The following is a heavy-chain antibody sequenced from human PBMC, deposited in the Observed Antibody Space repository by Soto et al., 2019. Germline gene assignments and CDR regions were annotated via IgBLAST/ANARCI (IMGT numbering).Heavy chain of an antibody. V-gene: IGHV4-31*03. CDR2: IYYSGST. CDR1: GGSISSGGYY. CDR3: AREKQQPHHYNWFDP. J-gene: IGHJ5*02. D-gene: IGHD6-13*01. Sequence: SETLSLTCTVSGGSISSGGYYWSWIRQHPGKGLEWIGYIYYSGSTYYNPSLKSRVTISVDTSENQFSLKLSSVTAADTAVYYCAREKQQPHHYNWFDPWGQGTLVTVSS.